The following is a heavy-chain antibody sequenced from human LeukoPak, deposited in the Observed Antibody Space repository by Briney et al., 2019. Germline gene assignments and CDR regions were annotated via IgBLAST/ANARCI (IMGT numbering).Heavy chain of an antibody. V-gene: IGHV3-30*18. D-gene: IGHD6-13*01. CDR1: GFTFDDYA. Sequence: GGSLRLSCTASGFTFDDYAMHWVRQAPGKGLEWVAVISYDGSNHYYADSVKGRFTISRDNAKNTLYLQMSSLRTEDTALYYCAKDTGGSSWYSAFDIWGQGTMVTVSS. CDR3: AKDTGGSSWYSAFDI. CDR2: ISYDGSNH. J-gene: IGHJ3*02.